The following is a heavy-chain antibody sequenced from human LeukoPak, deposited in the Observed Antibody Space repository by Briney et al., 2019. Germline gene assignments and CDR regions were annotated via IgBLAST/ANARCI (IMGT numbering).Heavy chain of an antibody. CDR2: IYYSGST. D-gene: IGHD2-15*01. CDR1: GGSISSYY. J-gene: IGHJ5*02. Sequence: SETLSLTCTVSGGSISSYYWSWIRQPPGKGLEWIGYIYYSGSTNYNPSLKSRVTISVDTSKNQFSLKLSSVTAADTAAYYCARVRVGGRNWFDPWGQGTLVTVSS. CDR3: ARVRVGGRNWFDP. V-gene: IGHV4-59*01.